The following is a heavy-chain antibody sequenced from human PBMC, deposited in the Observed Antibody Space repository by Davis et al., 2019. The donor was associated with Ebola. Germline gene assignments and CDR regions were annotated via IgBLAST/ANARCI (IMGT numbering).Heavy chain of an antibody. V-gene: IGHV5-51*01. CDR1: GYGFTNYW. Sequence: GESLKISCKGSGYGFTNYWIGWVRQMPGKGLEWMGFIFPDDSDATYSPSFQGQVTFSVAKSIRTAYLHWNSLKASDTATYYCARQGTTSWDSWGQGTLVTVSS. D-gene: IGHD2-2*01. J-gene: IGHJ4*02. CDR2: IFPDDSDA. CDR3: ARQGTTSWDS.